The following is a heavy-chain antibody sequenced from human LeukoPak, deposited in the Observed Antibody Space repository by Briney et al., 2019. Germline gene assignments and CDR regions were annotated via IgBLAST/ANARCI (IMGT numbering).Heavy chain of an antibody. CDR2: ISGSGGST. Sequence: GGSLRLSCAASGFTFSSYARSWLRQAPGKGLEGVSAISGSGGSTYYADSVKGRFTISRDNSKNTLYLQMNSLRAEDTAVYYCAKERTSIVVVPAATDYWGQGTLVTVSS. CDR3: AKERTSIVVVPAATDY. J-gene: IGHJ4*02. CDR1: GFTFSSYA. D-gene: IGHD2-2*01. V-gene: IGHV3-23*01.